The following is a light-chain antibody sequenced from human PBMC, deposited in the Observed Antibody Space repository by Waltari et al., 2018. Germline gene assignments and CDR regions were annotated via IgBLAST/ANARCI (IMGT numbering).Light chain of an antibody. V-gene: IGLV1-40*01. CDR1: SSNIGAGYA. CDR2: GNN. Sequence: QSVLTQPPSVSGAPGQRVTISCTESSSNIGAGYAVHWYQQLPGTAPKLLIYGNNNWPSVDPDRFSGSKSGTSASLAIPGLQTGDEAYYYCQAYGRDWVFGGGTKLTVL. CDR3: QAYGRDWV. J-gene: IGLJ3*02.